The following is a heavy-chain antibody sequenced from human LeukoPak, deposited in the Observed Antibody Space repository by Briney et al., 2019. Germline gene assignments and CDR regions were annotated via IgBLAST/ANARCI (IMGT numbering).Heavy chain of an antibody. CDR2: ISSSGSTI. Sequence: GGSLRLSCAASGFTFSSYEMNWVRQAPGKGLEWVSYISSSGSTIYYADSVKGRFTISRDNAKNSLYLQMNSLRVEDTAVYYCGRDSGRKEDYWGQGTLVTVSS. CDR3: GRDSGRKEDY. V-gene: IGHV3-48*03. J-gene: IGHJ4*02. D-gene: IGHD1-26*01. CDR1: GFTFSSYE.